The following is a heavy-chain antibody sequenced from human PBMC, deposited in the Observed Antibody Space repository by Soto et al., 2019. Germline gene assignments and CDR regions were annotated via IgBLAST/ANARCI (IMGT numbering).Heavy chain of an antibody. J-gene: IGHJ6*03. CDR3: TREEGSSWYHYYYYYMDV. CDR2: IRSKAYGGTT. V-gene: IGHV3-49*03. CDR1: GFTFGDYA. D-gene: IGHD6-13*01. Sequence: GGSLRLSCTASGFTFGDYAMSWFRQAPGKGLEWVGFIRSKAYGGTTEYAASVKGRFTISRDDSKSIAYLQMNSLKTEDTAVYYCTREEGSSWYHYYYYYMDVWGKGTTVTVSS.